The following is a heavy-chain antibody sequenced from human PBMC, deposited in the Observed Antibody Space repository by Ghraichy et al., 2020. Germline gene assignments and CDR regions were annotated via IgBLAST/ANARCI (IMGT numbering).Heavy chain of an antibody. J-gene: IGHJ4*02. V-gene: IGHV3-30*18. D-gene: IGHD4-17*01. Sequence: GGSLRLSCAASGFTFSSYGMHWVRQAPGKGLEWVAVISYDGSNKYYADSVKGRFTISRDNSKNTLYLQMNSLRAEDTAVYYCAKDPFLNDYGDYPDYWGQGTLVTVSS. CDR1: GFTFSSYG. CDR3: AKDPFLNDYGDYPDY. CDR2: ISYDGSNK.